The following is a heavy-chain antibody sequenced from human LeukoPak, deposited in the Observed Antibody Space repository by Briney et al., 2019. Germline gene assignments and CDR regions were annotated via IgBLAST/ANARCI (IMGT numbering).Heavy chain of an antibody. CDR3: ARPLYDILTGYYGPNWFDP. V-gene: IGHV1-69*13. Sequence: AASVKVSCKASGGTLSSYAISWVRQAPGQGLEWMGGIIPIFGTANYAQKFQGRVTITADESTSTAYMELSSLRSEDTAVYYCARPLYDILTGYYGPNWFDPWGQGTLVTVSS. CDR2: IIPIFGTA. D-gene: IGHD3-9*01. J-gene: IGHJ5*02. CDR1: GGTLSSYA.